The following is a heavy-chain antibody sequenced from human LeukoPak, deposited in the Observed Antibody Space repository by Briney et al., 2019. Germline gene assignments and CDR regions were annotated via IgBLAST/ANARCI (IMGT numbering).Heavy chain of an antibody. J-gene: IGHJ6*03. CDR2: INYSGTT. CDR1: GDPFSSSSYY. D-gene: IGHD1-26*01. CDR3: ARLSIVGATSSYYMDV. Sequence: SDTLSLTCSVSGDPFSSSSYYWRWIRQPPGEGLEWIVSINYSGTTYYNPSLKSRVTISVDTSKTQFSLRLRSVTVADTAVYYCARLSIVGATSSYYMDVWGKGTTVTVSS. V-gene: IGHV4-39*01.